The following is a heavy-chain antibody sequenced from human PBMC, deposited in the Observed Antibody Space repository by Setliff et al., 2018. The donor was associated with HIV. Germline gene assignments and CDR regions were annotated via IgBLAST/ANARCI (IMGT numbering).Heavy chain of an antibody. CDR2: ISSSSRSK. J-gene: IGHJ4*02. D-gene: IGHD3-3*01. CDR1: GLTFSTYS. Sequence: GGSLRLSCEASGLTFSTYSMNWVRQAPGKGLEWVSSISSSSRSKYYADSVKGRFTISRDNANNSLYLQMNSLTAEDTAVYYCARDVSWRVRTYIDYWGQGALVTVSS. V-gene: IGHV3-21*01. CDR3: ARDVSWRVRTYIDY.